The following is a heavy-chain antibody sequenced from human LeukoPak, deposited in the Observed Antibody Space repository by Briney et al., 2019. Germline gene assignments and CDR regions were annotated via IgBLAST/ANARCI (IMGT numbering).Heavy chain of an antibody. CDR1: GYSFTSYW. CDR3: ARHYNDILTGYCPVWFDP. J-gene: IGHJ5*02. D-gene: IGHD3-9*01. V-gene: IGHV5-51*01. Sequence: GESLKISCKGSGYSFTSYWIGWVRQMPGKGLEWMGIIYPGDSDTRYSPSFQGQVTISADKSISTAYLQWSSLKASDTAMYYCARHYNDILTGYCPVWFDPWGQGTLVTVSS. CDR2: IYPGDSDT.